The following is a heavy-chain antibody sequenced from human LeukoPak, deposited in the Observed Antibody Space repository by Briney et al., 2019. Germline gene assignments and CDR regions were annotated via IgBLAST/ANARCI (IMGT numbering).Heavy chain of an antibody. CDR2: MNPNSGNT. CDR3: ARGLLSTGAKNP. CDR1: GYTFTSYD. J-gene: IGHJ5*02. D-gene: IGHD2-15*01. V-gene: IGHV1-8*01. Sequence: ASVKASCKASGYTFTSYDINWVRQAPGQGLEWMGWMNPNSGNTGYAQKFQGRVTMTRNTSISTAYMELSSLRSEDTAVYYCARGLLSTGAKNPWGQGTLVTVSS.